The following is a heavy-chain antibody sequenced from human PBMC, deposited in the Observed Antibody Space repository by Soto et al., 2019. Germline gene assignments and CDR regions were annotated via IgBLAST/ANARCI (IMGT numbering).Heavy chain of an antibody. Sequence: EVQLVESGGGLVKPGGSLRLSCAASGFSLSDYSMNWIRQAPGKGLEWVASISSSSSFIHYAESMKGRFTISRDNAKNSPQLQMHRLAAEGTAVYFCAGSSHHGRDNWGQGTLVTGSS. V-gene: IGHV3-21*01. D-gene: IGHD1-26*01. CDR2: ISSSSSFI. CDR1: GFSLSDYS. J-gene: IGHJ4*02. CDR3: AGSSHHGRDN.